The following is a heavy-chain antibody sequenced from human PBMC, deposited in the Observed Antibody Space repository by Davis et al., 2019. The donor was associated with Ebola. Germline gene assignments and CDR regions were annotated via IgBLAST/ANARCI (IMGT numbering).Heavy chain of an antibody. V-gene: IGHV3-11*06. CDR1: GFTFSDYY. D-gene: IGHD2-2*01. Sequence: GESLKISCAASGFTFSDYYMSWIRQAPGKGLEWVSYISSSSSYTNYADSVKGRFTISRDNAKNSLYLQMNSLRAEDTAVYYCARGGVPATASDYWGQGTLVTVSS. CDR3: ARGGVPATASDY. CDR2: ISSSSSYT. J-gene: IGHJ4*02.